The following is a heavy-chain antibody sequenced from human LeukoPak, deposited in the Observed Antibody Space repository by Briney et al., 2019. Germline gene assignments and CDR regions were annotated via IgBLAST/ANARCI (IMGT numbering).Heavy chain of an antibody. J-gene: IGHJ6*03. V-gene: IGHV3-11*04. CDR3: ARDRGCSSTSCYRYYYYYMDV. Sequence: GGSLRLSCAASGFTFSDYYMNWIRQAPGKGLEWISYISSSGSTIYYADSVKGRFTISRDNAKNSLYLQMNSLRAEDTAVYYCARDRGCSSTSCYRYYYYYMDVWGKGTTVTVSS. D-gene: IGHD2-2*01. CDR2: ISSSGSTI. CDR1: GFTFSDYY.